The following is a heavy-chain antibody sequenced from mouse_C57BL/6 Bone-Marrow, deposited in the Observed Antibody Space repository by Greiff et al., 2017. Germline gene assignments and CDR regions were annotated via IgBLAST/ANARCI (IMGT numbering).Heavy chain of an antibody. CDR2: ISDGGSYT. CDR1: GFTFSSYA. CDR3: ARDLGH. D-gene: IGHD3-1*01. J-gene: IGHJ2*01. Sequence: EVKLVESGGGLVKPGGSLKLSCAASGFTFSSYAMSWVRQTPEKRLEWVATISDGGSYTYYPDNVKGRFTISRDNAKNNLYLQMSHLKSEDTAMYYCARDLGHWGQGTTLTVSS. V-gene: IGHV5-4*01.